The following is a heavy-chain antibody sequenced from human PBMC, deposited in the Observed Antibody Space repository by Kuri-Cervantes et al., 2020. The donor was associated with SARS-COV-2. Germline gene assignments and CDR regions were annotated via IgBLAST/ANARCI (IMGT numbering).Heavy chain of an antibody. V-gene: IGHV3-7*03. D-gene: IGHD3-22*01. CDR1: GFTFSSYW. CDR2: IKQDGSEK. J-gene: IGHJ5*02. CDR3: ARLYDSSGYYLNWFDP. Sequence: LSLTCAASGFTFSSYWMSWVRQAPGKGLEWVANIKQDGSEKYYVDSVKGRFTISRDNAKNSLYLQMNSLRAEDTAVYYCARLYDSSGYYLNWFDPWAGNPGHRLL.